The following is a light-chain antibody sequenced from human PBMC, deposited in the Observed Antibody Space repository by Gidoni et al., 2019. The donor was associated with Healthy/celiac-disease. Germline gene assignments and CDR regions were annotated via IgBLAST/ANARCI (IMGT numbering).Light chain of an antibody. Sequence: QSALPQPASVSGSPGQSITISCTGTSSYVGGYNYVSWYQQHPGKAPKLMIYEVSNRPSGVSNRFSGSKSGNTASLTISGLQAEDEADYYCSSYTSSSPVVFGGGTKLTVL. V-gene: IGLV2-14*01. CDR1: SSYVGGYNY. J-gene: IGLJ2*01. CDR3: SSYTSSSPVV. CDR2: EVS.